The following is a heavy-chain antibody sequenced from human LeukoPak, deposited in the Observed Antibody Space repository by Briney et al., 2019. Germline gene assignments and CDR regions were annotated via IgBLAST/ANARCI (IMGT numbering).Heavy chain of an antibody. CDR3: ARSRQASGLFNS. CDR1: GYAITSGGFS. J-gene: IGHJ5*01. V-gene: IGHV4-30-2*01. CDR2: IYDRGPA. Sequence: SETLTLTYTVSGYAITSGGFSWNWIRQPPGKGLEWIGCIYDRGPAYYNPSLKSRFTISVDRPKNQFFLNVTSLTAADTAVYYCARSRQASGLFNSWGQGTLVVVSS. D-gene: IGHD3-10*01.